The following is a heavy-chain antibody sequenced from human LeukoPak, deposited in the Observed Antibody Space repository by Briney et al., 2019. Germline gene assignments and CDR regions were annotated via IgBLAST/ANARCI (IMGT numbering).Heavy chain of an antibody. D-gene: IGHD2-21*01. CDR3: ARFAEVYYYMDV. Sequence: PGGTLRLSCAASGFTFSSYAMSWVRQAPGKGLEWVSSISSSSSYIYYADSVKGRFTISRDDAKKSLYLQMNSLRAEDTAVYFCARFAEVYYYMDVWGTGTTVIVSS. J-gene: IGHJ6*03. CDR1: GFTFSSYA. CDR2: ISSSSSYI. V-gene: IGHV3-21*01.